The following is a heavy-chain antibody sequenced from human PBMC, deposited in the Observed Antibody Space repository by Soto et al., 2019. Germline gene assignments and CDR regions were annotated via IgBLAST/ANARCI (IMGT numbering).Heavy chain of an antibody. CDR2: INPASGHT. D-gene: IGHD1-26*01. Sequence: ASVKVSCKASGYTFTTYALHWVRQAPGQRPEWMGWINPASGHTKYSKKFQDRVTITRDTSASTGYMELSSLRSEDTAVYYCGRSVVGATGEILYNAMDVWGQGTTVTVSS. J-gene: IGHJ6*02. CDR3: GRSVVGATGEILYNAMDV. V-gene: IGHV1-3*01. CDR1: GYTFTTYA.